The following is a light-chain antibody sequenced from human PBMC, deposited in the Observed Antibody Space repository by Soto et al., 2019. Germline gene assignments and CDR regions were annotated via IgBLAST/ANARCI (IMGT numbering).Light chain of an antibody. J-gene: IGLJ2*01. CDR1: SSDVGGYNY. Sequence: QSARTQPPSASGSPGQSVTFSCTGTSSDVGGYNYVSWYQQYPGKAPKLMIYEVYKRHSGVPDRFSGSKSGNTASLTVSGLQPEDEADYYCSAYAGSSTWVFGGVTKLTVL. CDR2: EVY. V-gene: IGLV2-8*01. CDR3: SAYAGSSTWV.